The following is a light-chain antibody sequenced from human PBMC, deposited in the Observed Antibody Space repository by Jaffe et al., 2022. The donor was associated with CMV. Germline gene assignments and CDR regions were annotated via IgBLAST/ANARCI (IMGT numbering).Light chain of an antibody. CDR2: WAS. CDR1: QSVLYSANNKNY. J-gene: IGKJ1*01. Sequence: DIVMTQSPDSLAVSLGERATINCKSSQSVLYSANNKNYLAWYQQKPGQPPKLLIYWASTREYGVPDRFSGSGSGTDFTLTIRSLQAEDVAVYYCQQYYTTLPAFGQGTKVEIK. V-gene: IGKV4-1*01. CDR3: QQYYTTLPA.